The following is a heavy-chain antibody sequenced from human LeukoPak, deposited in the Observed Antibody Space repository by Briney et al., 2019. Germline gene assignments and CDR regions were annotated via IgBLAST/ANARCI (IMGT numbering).Heavy chain of an antibody. Sequence: PGGSLRLSCAASGFTFISYSMNWVRQVLGKGLEWVSSISSSSSYIYYADSVKGRFTISRDNAKNSLYLQMNSLRAEDTAVYYCARESRPHCWGQGTLVTVSS. V-gene: IGHV3-21*01. CDR1: GFTFISYS. CDR2: ISSSSSYI. J-gene: IGHJ4*02. CDR3: ARESRPHC.